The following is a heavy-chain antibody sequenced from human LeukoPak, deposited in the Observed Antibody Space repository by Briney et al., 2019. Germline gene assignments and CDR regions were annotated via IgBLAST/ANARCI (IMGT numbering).Heavy chain of an antibody. D-gene: IGHD3-10*01. Sequence: GSLRPSCATSGFTFRLFAMSWVRQAPGKGLEWVSGITKSGDGTHYADSVKGRFTISRDNSKSTLYLQMNSLRADDTAIYYCAKDSVYWGQGTLVTVSS. V-gene: IGHV3-23*01. CDR3: AKDSVY. CDR1: GFTFRLFA. CDR2: ITKSGDGT. J-gene: IGHJ4*02.